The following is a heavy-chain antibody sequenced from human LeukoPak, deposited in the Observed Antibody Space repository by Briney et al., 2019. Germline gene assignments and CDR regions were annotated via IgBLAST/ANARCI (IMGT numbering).Heavy chain of an antibody. CDR1: GFTFSSYG. CDR3: ASPLSGSYHVGKYYFDY. CDR2: ILSDGSKE. D-gene: IGHD1-26*01. V-gene: IGHV3-30*19. J-gene: IGHJ4*02. Sequence: GGSLRLSCAASGFTFSSYGMHWVRQAPGKGLEWVAVILSDGSKEFYTDSVKGRFTISRDNSKNTLYLQMNSLRAEDTAVYYCASPLSGSYHVGKYYFDYWGQGTLVTVSS.